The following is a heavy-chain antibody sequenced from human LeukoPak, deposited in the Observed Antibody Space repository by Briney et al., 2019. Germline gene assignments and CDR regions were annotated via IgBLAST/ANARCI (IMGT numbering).Heavy chain of an antibody. Sequence: PGGSLRLSCAASGFTFSSYGMHWVRQAPGKGLEWVAVIWYDGSNKYYADSVKGRFTISRDNAKNSLYLQMNSLRVEDAAVYYCARRVGAWGQGTLVTVSS. CDR2: IWYDGSNK. D-gene: IGHD1-26*01. J-gene: IGHJ5*02. CDR3: ARRVGA. V-gene: IGHV3-33*01. CDR1: GFTFSSYG.